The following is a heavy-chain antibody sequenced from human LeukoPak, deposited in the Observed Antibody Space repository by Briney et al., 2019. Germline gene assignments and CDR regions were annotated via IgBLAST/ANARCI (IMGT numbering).Heavy chain of an antibody. V-gene: IGHV1-2*02. CDR1: GYTFTGYY. D-gene: IGHD2-15*01. Sequence: ASVKVSCKASGYTFTGYYMHWVRQAPGQGLEWMGWINPNSGGTNYAQKFQGRVTMTRDTSISTAYMELSRLRSDDTAVYYCARECSGGSCTDYWGQGTLVTVSS. J-gene: IGHJ4*02. CDR2: INPNSGGT. CDR3: ARECSGGSCTDY.